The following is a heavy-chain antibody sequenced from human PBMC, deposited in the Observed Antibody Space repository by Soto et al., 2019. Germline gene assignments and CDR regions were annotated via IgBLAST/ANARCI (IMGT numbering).Heavy chain of an antibody. J-gene: IGHJ5*02. D-gene: IGHD1-26*01. CDR3: TRDQGGSYDSWFDP. V-gene: IGHV3-21*01. CDR2: ISSGGSYI. CDR1: FTFSIYS. Sequence: GGSMRLSCRFTFSIYSMNWVRQAPGKGLEWVAPISSGGSYIKYADSVKGRFTISRDNAKNSVSLQMNSLRVDDTAVYFCTRDQGGSYDSWFDPWGQGTLVTVSS.